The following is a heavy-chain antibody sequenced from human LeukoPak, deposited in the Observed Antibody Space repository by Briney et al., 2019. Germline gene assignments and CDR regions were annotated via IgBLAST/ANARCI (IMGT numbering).Heavy chain of an antibody. D-gene: IGHD1-26*01. CDR2: ISSSSSYI. CDR3: ARDQVGATWD. CDR1: GFTFSSYS. V-gene: IGHV3-21*01. Sequence: GRSLRLSCAASGFTFSSYSMNWVRQAPGKGLEWVSSISSSSSYIYYADSVKGRFTISRDNAKNSLYLQMNSLRAEDTAVYYCARDQVGATWDWGQGTLVTVSS. J-gene: IGHJ4*02.